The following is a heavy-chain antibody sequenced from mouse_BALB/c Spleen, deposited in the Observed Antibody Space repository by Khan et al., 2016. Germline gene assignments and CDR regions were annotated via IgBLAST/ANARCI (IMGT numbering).Heavy chain of an antibody. CDR2: IYPGNVNT. J-gene: IGHJ3*01. D-gene: IGHD2-14*01. CDR1: GYTFTSYY. Sequence: VQLQESGPELVKPGASVRISCKASGYTFTSYYIHWVKQRPGQGLEWIGWIYPGNVNTKYNEKFKGKATLTADKSSSTAYMQLSSLTSEDSAVYFSARNYYRYDEGLAYWGQGTLVTVSA. V-gene: IGHV1S56*01. CDR3: ARNYYRYDEGLAY.